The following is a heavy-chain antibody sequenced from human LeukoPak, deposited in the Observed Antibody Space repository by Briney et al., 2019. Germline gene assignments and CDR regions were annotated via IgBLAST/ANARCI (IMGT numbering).Heavy chain of an antibody. CDR3: ARAGYCSGGSCYFNGMDV. D-gene: IGHD2-15*01. V-gene: IGHV1-18*01. Sequence: AAVKVSCKASGDTFTSYSISWVRQAPGQGLEWMGWISAYNGNTNYAQKLQGRVTMTTDTSTSTAYMELRSLRSDDTAVYYCARAGYCSGGSCYFNGMDVWGQGTTVTVSS. CDR1: GDTFTSYS. CDR2: ISAYNGNT. J-gene: IGHJ6*02.